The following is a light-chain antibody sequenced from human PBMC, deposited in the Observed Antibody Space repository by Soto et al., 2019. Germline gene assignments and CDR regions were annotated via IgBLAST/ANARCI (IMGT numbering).Light chain of an antibody. J-gene: IGLJ2*01. CDR2: DTI. Sequence: QAVVTQEPSLTVSPGGTVTLTCDSSTGPVTSGHWLYWLQQKPGQAPRTLIYDTIKKHSWTPARFSGSLLGGKAALTLSGAQPEDEADYYCFLSYSGARPVVFGGGTKLTVL. V-gene: IGLV7-46*01. CDR1: TGPVTSGHW. CDR3: FLSYSGARPVV.